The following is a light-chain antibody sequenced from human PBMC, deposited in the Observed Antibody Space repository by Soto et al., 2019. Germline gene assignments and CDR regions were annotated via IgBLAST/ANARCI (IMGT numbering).Light chain of an antibody. J-gene: IGKJ1*01. CDR2: GAS. Sequence: EVALSQSAGTLSLSPVERPTLSCRASQSVSNNYLAWYQQKPGQAPRLLIYGASNRATGIPDRFSGSGSGTDFTLTISRLEPEDFVVYYCQQYGRSGTLGQGTKVDIK. CDR3: QQYGRSGT. V-gene: IGKV3-20*01. CDR1: QSVSNNY.